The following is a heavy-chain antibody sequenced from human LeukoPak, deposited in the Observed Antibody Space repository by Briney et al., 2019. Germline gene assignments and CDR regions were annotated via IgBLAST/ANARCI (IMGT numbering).Heavy chain of an antibody. Sequence: SVKVSCKASGYTFTSYAIRWVRQAPGQGLEWMGRIIPILGIANYAQKFQGRVTITADKSTSTAYMELSSLRSEDTAVYYCARGAYRGGDCYSFDYWGQGTLVTVSS. J-gene: IGHJ4*02. V-gene: IGHV1-69*04. CDR1: GYTFTSYA. CDR3: ARGAYRGGDCYSFDY. D-gene: IGHD2-21*02. CDR2: IIPILGIA.